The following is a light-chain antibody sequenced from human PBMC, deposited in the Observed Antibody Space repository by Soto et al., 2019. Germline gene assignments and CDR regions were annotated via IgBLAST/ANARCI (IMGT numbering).Light chain of an antibody. V-gene: IGLV2-14*01. CDR3: SSYRSSITHV. CDR1: SSDVGTYNY. J-gene: IGLJ1*01. CDR2: EVS. Sequence: QSVLTQPASVSGSPGQSITISCTGTSSDVGTYNYVSWYQQHPGKAPKLMIYEVSNRPSGVSNRFSGSKSGNTASLTISGLQAEDEADYYCSSYRSSITHVFGTGTKLTVL.